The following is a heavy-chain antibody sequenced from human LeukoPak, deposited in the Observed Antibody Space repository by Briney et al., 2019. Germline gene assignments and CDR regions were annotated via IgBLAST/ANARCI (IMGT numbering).Heavy chain of an antibody. D-gene: IGHD3-22*01. J-gene: IGHJ3*02. Sequence: ASVKVSCKASGYTFTSYGISWVRQAPGQGLEWMGWISAYNGNTNYAQKLQGRVTMTTDTSTSTAYMELRSLRSDDTAVYYCARVLAYYDSSGYSFSDAFLIWGQGTMVTVSS. CDR1: GYTFTSYG. CDR3: ARVLAYYDSSGYSFSDAFLI. CDR2: ISAYNGNT. V-gene: IGHV1-18*01.